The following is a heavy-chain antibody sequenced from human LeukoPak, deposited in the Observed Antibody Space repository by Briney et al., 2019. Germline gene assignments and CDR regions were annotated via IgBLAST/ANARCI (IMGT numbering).Heavy chain of an antibody. CDR1: GFTFSSFS. D-gene: IGHD1-14*01. V-gene: IGHV3-21*01. J-gene: IGHJ4*02. Sequence: GGSLRLSCAASGFTFSSFSMNWVRQAPGKGLEWVSSISVSSSSLYYADSVKGRFTISRDNAKNSLYLQMNSLRAEDTAVYYCAKPTTVSNFDYWGQGTLVTVSS. CDR3: AKPTTVSNFDY. CDR2: ISVSSSSL.